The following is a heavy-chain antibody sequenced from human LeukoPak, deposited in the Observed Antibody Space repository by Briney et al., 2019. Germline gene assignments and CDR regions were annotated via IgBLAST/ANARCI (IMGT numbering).Heavy chain of an antibody. Sequence: GGSLRLSCAASGFTFAIYAMHWVRQAPGEGLVWVSRINTDGSRTTYADSVKGRFTVSRDNAKNTLYLQMNSLRVEDTAVYYCATVTVGALYGYWGQGTLVTVSS. CDR1: GFTFAIYA. J-gene: IGHJ4*02. D-gene: IGHD1-26*01. CDR3: ATVTVGALYGY. CDR2: INTDGSRT. V-gene: IGHV3-74*01.